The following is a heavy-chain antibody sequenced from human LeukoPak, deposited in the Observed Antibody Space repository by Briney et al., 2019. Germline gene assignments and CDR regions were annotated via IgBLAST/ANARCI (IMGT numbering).Heavy chain of an antibody. CDR3: ARDRGGSYSGPFDY. CDR1: GGTFGSYA. J-gene: IGHJ4*02. CDR2: IIPIFGTA. V-gene: IGHV1-69*13. Sequence: SVKVSCKASGGTFGSYAISWVRQAPGQGLEWMGGIIPIFGTANYAQKFQGRVTITADESTSTAYVELSSLRSEDTAVYYCARDRGGSYSGPFDYWGQGTLVTVPS. D-gene: IGHD1-26*01.